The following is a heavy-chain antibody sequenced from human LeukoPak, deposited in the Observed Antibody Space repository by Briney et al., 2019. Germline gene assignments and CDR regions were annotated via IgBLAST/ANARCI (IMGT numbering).Heavy chain of an antibody. Sequence: PGGSLRLSCAASGFTFSSYAMSWVRQAPGKGLEWVSGISGSGGSTYYADSVKGRFTISREWSRNTLYLQMNSLRVEDSAVYYCAKDLGRFGVGVSLDFWGLGTLVTVAS. D-gene: IGHD3-3*01. J-gene: IGHJ4*02. CDR3: AKDLGRFGVGVSLDF. CDR2: ISGSGGST. V-gene: IGHV3-23*01. CDR1: GFTFSSYA.